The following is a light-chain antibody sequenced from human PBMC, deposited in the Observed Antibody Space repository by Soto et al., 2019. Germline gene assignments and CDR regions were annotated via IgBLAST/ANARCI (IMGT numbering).Light chain of an antibody. Sequence: QPVLTQPPSVSGTPGQRVTISCSGSSSNLGTNTVNWYQQLPGTAPKVLIYSNNQRPSGVPDRFSGSKSGTSASLAISGLQSEDEATYYCAAWDDTLDAQVFGGGTKVTVL. CDR1: SSNLGTNT. V-gene: IGLV1-44*01. CDR3: AAWDDTLDAQV. CDR2: SNN. J-gene: IGLJ3*02.